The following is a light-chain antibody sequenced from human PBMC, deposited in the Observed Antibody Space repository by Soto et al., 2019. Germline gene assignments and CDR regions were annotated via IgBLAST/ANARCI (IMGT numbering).Light chain of an antibody. V-gene: IGLV1-40*01. Sequence: QSVLTQPPSVSGAPGQRVTISCTGSSSDIGAGYDVHWYQQLPGTAPKLLIYGYNNRPSGVPDRFSGSKSGTSASLAITGLQAEDEADYYCQSYDSSLSGYVFGTGAKATVL. CDR3: QSYDSSLSGYV. J-gene: IGLJ1*01. CDR2: GYN. CDR1: SSDIGAGYD.